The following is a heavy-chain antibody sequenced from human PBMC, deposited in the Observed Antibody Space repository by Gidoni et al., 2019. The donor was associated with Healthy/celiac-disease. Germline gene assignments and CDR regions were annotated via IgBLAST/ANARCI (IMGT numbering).Heavy chain of an antibody. V-gene: IGHV4-31*03. CDR1: GGSISSGGYY. D-gene: IGHD6-19*01. CDR3: ARENSSGWRGGYWYFDL. CDR2: IYYSGST. J-gene: IGHJ2*01. Sequence: QVQLQESGPGLVKPSQTLSLTCTVSGGSISSGGYYWSWIRQHPGKGLEWIGYIYYSGSTYYNPSLKSRVTISVDTSKNQFSLKLSSVTAADTAVYYCARENSSGWRGGYWYFDLWGRGTLVTVSS.